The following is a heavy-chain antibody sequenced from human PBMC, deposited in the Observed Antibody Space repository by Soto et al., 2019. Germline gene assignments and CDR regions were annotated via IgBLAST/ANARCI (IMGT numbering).Heavy chain of an antibody. CDR1: GFTFSSYA. V-gene: IGHV3-30-3*01. D-gene: IGHD2-21*02. CDR2: ISYDGSNK. Sequence: GGSLRLSCAASGFTFSSYAMHWVRQAPGKGLEWVAVISYDGSNKYYADSVKGRFTISRDNSKNTPYLQMNSLRAEDTAVYYCARTRDCGGDCYSYYYYGMDVWGQGTTVTVSS. J-gene: IGHJ6*02. CDR3: ARTRDCGGDCYSYYYYGMDV.